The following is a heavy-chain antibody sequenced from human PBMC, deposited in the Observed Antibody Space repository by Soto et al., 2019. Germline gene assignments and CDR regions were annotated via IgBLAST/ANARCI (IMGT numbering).Heavy chain of an antibody. D-gene: IGHD5-12*01. CDR2: INHSGST. J-gene: IGHJ4*02. V-gene: IGHV4-34*01. CDR3: ARGGMATTNTGDYFDY. Sequence: ETLSLTCAVYVGSCSGYYWSWIRQPPGKGLEWIGEINHSGSTNYNPSLKSRVTISVDTSKNQFSLKLSSVTAADTAVYYCARGGMATTNTGDYFDYWGQGTLVTVSS. CDR1: VGSCSGYY.